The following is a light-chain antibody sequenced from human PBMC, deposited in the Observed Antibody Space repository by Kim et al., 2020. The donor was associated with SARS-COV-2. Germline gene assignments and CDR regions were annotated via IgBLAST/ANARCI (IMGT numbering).Light chain of an antibody. CDR2: LGS. CDR1: QSLLHSNGYNY. Sequence: DIVMTPSPLSLPVTPGEPASISCRSSQSLLHSNGYNYLDWYLQKPGQSPQLLIYLGSNRASGVPDRFSGSGSGTDFTLKISRVEAEDVGVYYCMQALQTLLTFGGGTKVDIK. J-gene: IGKJ4*01. CDR3: MQALQTLLT. V-gene: IGKV2-28*01.